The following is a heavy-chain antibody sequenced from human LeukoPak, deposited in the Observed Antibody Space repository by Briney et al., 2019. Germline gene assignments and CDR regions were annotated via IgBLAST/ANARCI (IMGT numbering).Heavy chain of an antibody. D-gene: IGHD5-18*01. V-gene: IGHV4-34*01. J-gene: IGHJ4*02. CDR3: ARDGRLWLPFDY. CDR1: GGSFSGYY. CDR2: INHSGST. Sequence: PSETLSLTCAVYGGSFSGYYRSWIRQPPGKGLEWIGEINHSGSTNYNPSLKSRVTISVDTSKNQFSLKLSSVTAADTAVYYCARDGRLWLPFDYWGQGTLVTVSS.